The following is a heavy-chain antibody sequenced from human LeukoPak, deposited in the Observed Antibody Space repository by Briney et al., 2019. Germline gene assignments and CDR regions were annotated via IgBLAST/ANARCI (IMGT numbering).Heavy chain of an antibody. CDR2: INHSGST. CDR3: ASAPCTNGVCSGVDAFDI. J-gene: IGHJ3*02. V-gene: IGHV4-34*01. D-gene: IGHD2-8*01. CDR1: GGSFSGYY. Sequence: SETLSLTCAVYGGSFSGYYWTWIRQPPGKGLEWIGEINHSGSTNYNPSLKSRVTISVDTSKNQFSLKLSSVTAADTAIYYCASAPCTNGVCSGVDAFDIWGQGTMVTVSS.